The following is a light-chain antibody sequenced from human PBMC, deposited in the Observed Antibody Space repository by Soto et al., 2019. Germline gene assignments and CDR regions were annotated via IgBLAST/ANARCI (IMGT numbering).Light chain of an antibody. CDR1: QTISSY. J-gene: IGKJ2*01. V-gene: IGKV1-39*01. CDR3: QQTFKTPHT. CDR2: SAS. Sequence: DIQMTQSPASLSASVGDSVPITCRASQTISSYLYWYQQKAGAAPKLLIYSASTLQSGVPSRFSGSGFGTDYTLTISSLQPADFAIYYCQQTFKTPHTFGQGTKLDIK.